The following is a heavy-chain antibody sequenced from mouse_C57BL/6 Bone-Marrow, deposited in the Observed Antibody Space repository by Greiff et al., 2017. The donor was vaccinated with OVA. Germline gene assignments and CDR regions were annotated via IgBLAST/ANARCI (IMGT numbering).Heavy chain of an antibody. CDR2: INPNNGGT. J-gene: IGHJ4*01. CDR3: ARRRDYYGSSYWAMDY. Sequence: EVKLQESGPELVKPGASVKMSCKASGYTFTDYNMHWVKQSHGKSLEWIGYINPNNGGTSYNQKFKGKATLTVNKSSSTAYMELRSLTSEDSAVYYCARRRDYYGSSYWAMDYWGQGTSVTVSS. D-gene: IGHD1-1*01. V-gene: IGHV1-22*01. CDR1: GYTFTDYN.